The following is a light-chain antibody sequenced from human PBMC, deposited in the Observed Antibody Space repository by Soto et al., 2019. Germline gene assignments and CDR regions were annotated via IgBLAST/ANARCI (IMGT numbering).Light chain of an antibody. CDR2: GGI. J-gene: IGLJ1*01. CDR1: SSDIWTYNL. V-gene: IGLV2-23*01. CDR3: CSYAGSGTDNYV. Sequence: QSVLAQPASVSGSPGQSITISCTGTSSDIWTYNLVSWYQHYPGKAPKLMIYGGIKRPSGVSNRFSGSKSGNTAFLTISGLQAEEEADYYCCSYAGSGTDNYVFGSGTKVTVL.